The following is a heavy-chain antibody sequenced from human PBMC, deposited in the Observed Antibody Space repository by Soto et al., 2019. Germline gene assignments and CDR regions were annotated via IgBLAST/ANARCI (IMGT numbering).Heavy chain of an antibody. V-gene: IGHV3-30-3*01. CDR2: ISFDGNRR. Sequence: SLSLSCAASGFNVSKLDMHWVRQAPGKELEWVAVISFDGNRRYYPDSVKGRFTISRDNSQNALYLQMNSLRAEDTAVYFCAREGAVTAVIGHYYYGMDVWGQGTTVTVSS. CDR1: GFNVSKLD. CDR3: AREGAVTAVIGHYYYGMDV. D-gene: IGHD2-2*02. J-gene: IGHJ6*02.